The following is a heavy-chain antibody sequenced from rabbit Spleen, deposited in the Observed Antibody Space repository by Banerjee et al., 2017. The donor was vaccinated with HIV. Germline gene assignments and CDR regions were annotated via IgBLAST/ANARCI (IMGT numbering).Heavy chain of an antibody. J-gene: IGHJ3*01. CDR1: GFSLSDQAV. Sequence: QSLEESGGGLVQPEGSLKLSCTASGFSLSDQAVMCWVRQAPGKGLELIAWIYTRDGSTWYASWVNGRFTISRSASLNTVDLKMTSLTAADTATYFFARDLAGYVGFGYISYLDLWGQGTPSPS. CDR3: ARDLAGYVGFGYISYLDL. CDR2: IYTRDGST. V-gene: IGHV1S43*01. D-gene: IGHD4-2*01.